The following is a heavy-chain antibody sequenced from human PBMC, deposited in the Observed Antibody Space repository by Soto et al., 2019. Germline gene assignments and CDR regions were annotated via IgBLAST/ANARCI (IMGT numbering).Heavy chain of an antibody. Sequence: SETLSLTCTVSGGSISSGGYYWSWIRQHPGKGLEWIGYIYYSGSTNYNPSLKSRVTISADTSKNQFSLKLRSVTAADTAVYYCARGAIAAQAFDSWGQGTLVTVS. CDR2: IYYSGST. V-gene: IGHV4-61*08. D-gene: IGHD6-13*01. J-gene: IGHJ4*02. CDR3: ARGAIAAQAFDS. CDR1: GGSISSGGYY.